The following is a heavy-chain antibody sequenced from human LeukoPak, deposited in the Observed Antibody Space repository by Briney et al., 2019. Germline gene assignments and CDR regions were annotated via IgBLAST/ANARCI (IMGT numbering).Heavy chain of an antibody. Sequence: SETLSLTCTVSGGSISSYYWSWIRQPPGKGLEWIGYIYYSGSTNYNPFLKSRVTISVDTSKNQFSLKLSSVTAADTAVYYCARSYNWNDFDYWGQGTLVTVSS. D-gene: IGHD1-1*01. J-gene: IGHJ4*02. CDR3: ARSYNWNDFDY. V-gene: IGHV4-59*08. CDR2: IYYSGST. CDR1: GGSISSYY.